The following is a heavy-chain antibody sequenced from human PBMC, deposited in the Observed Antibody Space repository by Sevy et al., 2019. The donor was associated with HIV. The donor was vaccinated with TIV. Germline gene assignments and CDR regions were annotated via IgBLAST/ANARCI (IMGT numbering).Heavy chain of an antibody. V-gene: IGHV1-58*01. J-gene: IGHJ4*02. CDR1: GFTFTSSA. D-gene: IGHD2-21*02. Sequence: ASVKVSCKASGFTFTSSAVQWVRQARGQRLEWIGWIVVGSGNTNYAQKFQERVTITRDMSTSTAYMELSSLRSEDTAVYYCAAEPYCDGDCYPYYFDYWGQGTLVTVSS. CDR3: AAEPYCDGDCYPYYFDY. CDR2: IVVGSGNT.